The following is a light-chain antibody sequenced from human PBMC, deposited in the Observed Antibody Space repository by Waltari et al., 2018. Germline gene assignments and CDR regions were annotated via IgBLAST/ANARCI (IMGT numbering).Light chain of an antibody. CDR3: QSADSSGTYVV. Sequence: SYELTQPPSLSVSPGQTARITCSGDALPKQYAYWYQQKPGQAPVLVIYKDSERPSGLPVRFSGSSSGTTVTLTISGVQAEDEADYYCQSADSSGTYVVFGGGTKLTVL. CDR2: KDS. V-gene: IGLV3-25*03. J-gene: IGLJ2*01. CDR1: ALPKQY.